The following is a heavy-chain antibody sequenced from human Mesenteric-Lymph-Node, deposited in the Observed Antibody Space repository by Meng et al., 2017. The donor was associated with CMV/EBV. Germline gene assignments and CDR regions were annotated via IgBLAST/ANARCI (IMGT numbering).Heavy chain of an antibody. V-gene: IGHV3-43*01. J-gene: IGHJ4*02. Sequence: GGSLRLSCAASGLTFDDYTMHWVRQAPGEGLEWVSLISWNGDNTYYADSVKGRFTISRDNSKNSLYLQMNTLRTEDTAFYYCVKAAVTGRGAFDYWGQGTPVTVSS. CDR2: ISWNGDNT. CDR3: VKAAVTGRGAFDY. D-gene: IGHD3-9*01. CDR1: GLTFDDYT.